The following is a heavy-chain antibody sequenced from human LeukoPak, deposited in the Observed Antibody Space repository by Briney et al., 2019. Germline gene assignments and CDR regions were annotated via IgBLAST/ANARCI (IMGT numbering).Heavy chain of an antibody. CDR1: GGSFSGYY. V-gene: IGHV4-34*01. CDR3: ARGSKWFGTAPA. CDR2: INHSGST. D-gene: IGHD3-10*01. Sequence: SETLSLTCAVYGGSFSGYYWSWIRQPPGKGLEWIGEINHSGSTNYNPSLKSRVTISVDTSKNQFSLKLSTVTAADTAVYYCARGSKWFGTAPAWGQGTLVTVSS. J-gene: IGHJ5*02.